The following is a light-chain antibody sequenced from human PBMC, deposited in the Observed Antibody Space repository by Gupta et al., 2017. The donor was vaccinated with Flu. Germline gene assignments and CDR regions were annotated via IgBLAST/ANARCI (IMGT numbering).Light chain of an antibody. J-gene: IGLJ3*02. V-gene: IGLV8-61*01. Sequence: QTVVTREPSLAVSPGGIVTLTCGLSSGSVSTNFHPNWYQQTPGQAPRTLIYNTSTRSSGAPDRFSGSILGNKTALTITGAQADDESDYYCVLYMGSGSWVFGGGTKLTVL. CDR1: SGSVSTNFH. CDR2: NTS. CDR3: VLYMGSGSWV.